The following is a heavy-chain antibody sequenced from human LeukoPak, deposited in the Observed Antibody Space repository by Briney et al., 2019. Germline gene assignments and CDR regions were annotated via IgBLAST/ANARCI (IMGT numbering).Heavy chain of an antibody. V-gene: IGHV3-30*02. D-gene: IGHD2-2*01. CDR1: GFTFSSYG. Sequence: PGGSLRLSCAASGFTFSSYGMHWVRQPPGKGLEWVAFIRYDGSNKYYADAVKGRFTISRDNSKNTLYLQMNSLRAEDTAVYYCAKARSTSWPPLFDPWGQGTLVTVSS. CDR3: AKARSTSWPPLFDP. CDR2: IRYDGSNK. J-gene: IGHJ5*02.